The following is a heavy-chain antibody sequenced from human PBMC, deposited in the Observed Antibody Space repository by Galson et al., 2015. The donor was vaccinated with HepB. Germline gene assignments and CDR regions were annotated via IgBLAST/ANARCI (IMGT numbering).Heavy chain of an antibody. CDR1: GFSLGTTGMG. CDR2: IFWNDDK. J-gene: IGHJ5*02. D-gene: IGHD3-22*01. Sequence: PALVKPTQTLTLTCTFSGFSLGTTGMGVGWIRQPPGKALEWHAVIFWNDDKRYNPSLKSRLTINQDTSKNQVVLTMTSVDSVDTATSYCESRQVGWFDSSGYHHWFDPWGQGTLVTVSS. CDR3: ESRQVGWFDSSGYHHWFDP. V-gene: IGHV2-5*01.